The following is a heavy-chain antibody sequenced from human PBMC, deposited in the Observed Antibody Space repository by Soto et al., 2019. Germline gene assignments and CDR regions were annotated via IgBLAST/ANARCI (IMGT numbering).Heavy chain of an antibody. CDR2: ITHGGST. CDR1: GYSIRSSDW. V-gene: IGHV4-28*01. J-gene: IGHJ6*02. Sequence: PSETLSLTCAVYGYSIRSSDWWGWIRQPPGKGLEWIGYITHGGSTNYNPSLKRRVTMSVDPSKNQFSLNLTSVTAVDTAVYYCARMAVTTFYYYAMDVWGQGTKVTVS. CDR3: ARMAVTTFYYYAMDV. D-gene: IGHD6-19*01.